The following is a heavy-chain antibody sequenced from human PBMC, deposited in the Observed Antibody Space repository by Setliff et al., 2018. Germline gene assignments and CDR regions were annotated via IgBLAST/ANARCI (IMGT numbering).Heavy chain of an antibody. Sequence: PSETLSLTCAVSGYSISSGYYWGWIRQPPGKGLEWIASIYRSGSTYYNPSLKSRVTISVDTSKNQFPLKLSSVTAADTAVYYCARAGPYYDFWSGYYRTTDVWGKGTTVTVSS. CDR2: IYRSGST. CDR3: ARAGPYYDFWSGYYRTTDV. J-gene: IGHJ6*04. CDR1: GYSISSGYY. D-gene: IGHD3-3*01. V-gene: IGHV4-38-2*01.